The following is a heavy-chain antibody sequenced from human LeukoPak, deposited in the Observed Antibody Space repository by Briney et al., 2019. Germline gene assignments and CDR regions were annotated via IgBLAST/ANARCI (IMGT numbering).Heavy chain of an antibody. V-gene: IGHV6-1*01. CDR3: ARDPRTRGRGNWFDP. Sequence: SQTLSLTCAISGDSVSSKSVTWNWIRQSPSRGLEWLGKTYYRSKWGNDYAVSVESRITINPDTSKNQFSLKLSSVTAADTAVYYCARDPRTRGRGNWFDPWGQGTLVTVSS. CDR2: TYYRSKWGN. CDR1: GDSVSSKSVT. J-gene: IGHJ5*02. D-gene: IGHD2-2*01.